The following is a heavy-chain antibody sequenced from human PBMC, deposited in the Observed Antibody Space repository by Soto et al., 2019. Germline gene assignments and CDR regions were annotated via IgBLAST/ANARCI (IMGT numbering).Heavy chain of an antibody. D-gene: IGHD2-2*01. Sequence: SETLSLTCAVYGGSFSGYYWSWIRQPPGKGLEWIGEINHSGSTNYNPSLKSRVTISVDTSKNQFSLKLSSVTAADTAVYYCARFPYCSSTSCYAGGLDVWGKGTTVTVSS. CDR2: INHSGST. V-gene: IGHV4-34*01. CDR1: GGSFSGYY. CDR3: ARFPYCSSTSCYAGGLDV. J-gene: IGHJ6*04.